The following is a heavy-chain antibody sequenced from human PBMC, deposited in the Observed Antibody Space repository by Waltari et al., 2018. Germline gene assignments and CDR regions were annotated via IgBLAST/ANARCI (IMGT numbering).Heavy chain of an antibody. Sequence: QVQLQQWGAGLLKPSETLSLTCGVFGGSLRGYYWTWIRQPPGKGLGWIGQIYYSGTITNYNPSLKSRVTISIDRSKNQLSLSLTSVTAADTAVYYCARRGCFVGNCYSGVDFWGPGTVVTVSS. CDR1: GGSLRGYY. V-gene: IGHV4-34*01. J-gene: IGHJ4*02. CDR3: ARRGCFVGNCYSGVDF. CDR2: IYYSGTIT. D-gene: IGHD2-21*02.